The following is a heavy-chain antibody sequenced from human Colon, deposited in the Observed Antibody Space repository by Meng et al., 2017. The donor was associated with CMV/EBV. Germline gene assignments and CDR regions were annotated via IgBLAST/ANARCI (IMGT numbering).Heavy chain of an antibody. J-gene: IGHJ4*02. Sequence: GESLKISCAGSGFTFPSYAMGWVRQAPGKGLEWLSFIGSGGNSAYYADSVKGRFTVSRDNSKATLYLEMTSLRVEDTAVYYCARGVIAVGQRHYFDHWGQGTLVTVSS. V-gene: IGHV3-23*03. D-gene: IGHD6-19*01. CDR1: GFTFPSYA. CDR3: ARGVIAVGQRHYFDH. CDR2: IGSGGNSA.